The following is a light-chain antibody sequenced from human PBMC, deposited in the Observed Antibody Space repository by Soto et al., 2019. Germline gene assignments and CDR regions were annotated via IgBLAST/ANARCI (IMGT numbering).Light chain of an antibody. J-gene: IGKJ2*01. Sequence: DIVMTQSPPSLSVTPGEPASISCRSSQSLLHSDGYTYVDWYVQRPGQSPQLLIYLGSNRASGVPDRLSGSGSGTDFTLKISKVESEDFAGYYCQQSGNSPPYTFGPGTKV. CDR3: QQSGNSPPYT. CDR2: LGS. V-gene: IGKV2-28*01. CDR1: QSLLHSDGYTY.